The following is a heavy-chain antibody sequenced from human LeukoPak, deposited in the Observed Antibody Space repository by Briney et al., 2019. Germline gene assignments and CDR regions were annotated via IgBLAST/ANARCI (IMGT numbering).Heavy chain of an antibody. CDR3: ARAMVYYYYYGMDV. D-gene: IGHD2-8*01. CDR1: GYTLTGYY. CDR2: INPNSGGT. J-gene: IGHJ6*02. V-gene: IGHV1-2*02. Sequence: ASVKVSCKASGYTLTGYYMHWVRQAPGQGLEWMGWINPNSGGTNYAQKFQGRVTMTRDTSISTAYMELSRLRSDDTAVYYCARAMVYYYYYGMDVWGQGTTVTVSS.